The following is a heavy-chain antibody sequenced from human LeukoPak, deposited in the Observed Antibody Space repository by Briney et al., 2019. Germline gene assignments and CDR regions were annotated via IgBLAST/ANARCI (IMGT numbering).Heavy chain of an antibody. D-gene: IGHD6-13*01. CDR3: AKRATDSSTWYHFDY. Sequence: GGSLSLSCAASGFTFSSYAMSWVRQAPGKGLEWVGVISYSGGNTYYADSVKGRFTISRDNSKNTLYLQMDSLRAEDTAIHYCAKRATDSSTWYHFDYWGQRTLVAVSS. V-gene: IGHV3-23*01. CDR1: GFTFSSYA. J-gene: IGHJ4*02. CDR2: ISYSGGNT.